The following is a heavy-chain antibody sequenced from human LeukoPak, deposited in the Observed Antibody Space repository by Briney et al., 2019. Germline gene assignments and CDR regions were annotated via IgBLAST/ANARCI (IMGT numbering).Heavy chain of an antibody. CDR3: AKDCCPGLRNAHSHYYVDV. Sequence: GGSLRLSCAAAGFTFSRYAMHWVRQAPGKGLEWVAIISYDGKTTYYADSVKGRLTISRDNSKNTLYLQMDSLRVEDTGLYYCAKDCCPGLRNAHSHYYVDVGGKGPTVTVSS. CDR2: ISYDGKTT. V-gene: IGHV3-30*18. CDR1: GFTFSRYA. D-gene: IGHD2-15*01. J-gene: IGHJ6*03.